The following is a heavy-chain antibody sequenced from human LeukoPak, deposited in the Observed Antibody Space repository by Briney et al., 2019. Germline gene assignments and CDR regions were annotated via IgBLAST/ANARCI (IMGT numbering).Heavy chain of an antibody. Sequence: PSETLSLTCAVYGGSFSGYYWSRIRQPPGKGLEWIGEINHSGSTNYNPSLKSRVTISVDTSKNQFSLKLSSVTAADTAVYYCASSTVTTTPLDYWGQGTLVTVSS. D-gene: IGHD4-17*01. V-gene: IGHV4-34*01. J-gene: IGHJ4*02. CDR3: ASSTVTTTPLDY. CDR2: INHSGST. CDR1: GGSFSGYY.